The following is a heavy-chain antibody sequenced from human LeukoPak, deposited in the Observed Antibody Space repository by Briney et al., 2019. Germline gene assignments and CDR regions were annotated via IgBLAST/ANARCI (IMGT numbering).Heavy chain of an antibody. CDR3: ARGGRFLEWLSDWFDP. Sequence: SVKVSFKASGGPFSSYAISWVRQAPGQGLEWMGGVIPIFGTANYAQKFQGRVTITADESTSTAYMELSSLRSEDTAVYYCARGGRFLEWLSDWFDPWGQGTLVTVSS. V-gene: IGHV1-69*13. J-gene: IGHJ5*02. D-gene: IGHD3-3*01. CDR1: GGPFSSYA. CDR2: VIPIFGTA.